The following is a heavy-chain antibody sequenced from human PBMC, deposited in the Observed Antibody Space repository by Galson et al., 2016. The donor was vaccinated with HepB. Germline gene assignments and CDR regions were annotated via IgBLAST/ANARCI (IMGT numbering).Heavy chain of an antibody. CDR3: ERVKVPGTEDLQY. CDR1: GFTFSNYA. Sequence: SLRLSCAASGFTFSNYAMHWVRQAPGKGLEWVAVIAHDGYEKYYTESVEGRFTVSRDNSKNTLYLQMNTLRPEDTATYYCERVKVPGTEDLQYWGQGTLVSVSS. J-gene: IGHJ1*01. CDR2: IAHDGYEK. V-gene: IGHV3-30-3*01. D-gene: IGHD1-26*01.